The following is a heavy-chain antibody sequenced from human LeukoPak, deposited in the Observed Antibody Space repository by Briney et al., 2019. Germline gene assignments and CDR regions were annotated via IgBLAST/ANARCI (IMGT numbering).Heavy chain of an antibody. CDR2: ISSSGTTL. Sequence: GGSLRLSCAASGFTFRTSGMNWVREAPGKRLGQGSYISSSGTTLSYAQYVKGRFTITSANAQSSLTLHMNTLRADDTAVYYRAKDGGPHFDHWGQGTLVTVSS. V-gene: IGHV3-48*01. D-gene: IGHD2-15*01. CDR3: AKDGGPHFDH. J-gene: IGHJ4*02. CDR1: GFTFRTSG.